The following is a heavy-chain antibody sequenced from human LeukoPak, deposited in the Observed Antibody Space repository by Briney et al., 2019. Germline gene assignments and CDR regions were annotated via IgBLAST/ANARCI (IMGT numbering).Heavy chain of an antibody. CDR1: GGSISSGSYY. D-gene: IGHD3-16*01. CDR2: IYTSGST. V-gene: IGHV4-61*02. Sequence: SETLSLTCTVSGGSISSGSYYWSWIRQPAGQGLEWIGRIYTSGSTNYNLSLKSRVTISVDTSKNQFSLKLSSVTAADTAVYYCARRGGLRITAFRGGAFDIWGQGTMVTVSP. CDR3: ARRGGLRITAFRGGAFDI. J-gene: IGHJ3*02.